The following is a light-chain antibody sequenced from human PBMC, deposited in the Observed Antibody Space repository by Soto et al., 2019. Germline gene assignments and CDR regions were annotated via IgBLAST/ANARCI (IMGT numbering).Light chain of an antibody. V-gene: IGKV3-20*01. CDR2: GVS. CDR1: QSVSSSY. CDR3: EKYSNSPLN. J-gene: IGKJ2*01. Sequence: EIVLTQSPGTLSLSPGERATLSCRASQSVSSSYLAWYQQKPGQAPRLLIYGVSSRATGIPDRFSGSGSGKDFTLTISRLESEDFAVYSTEKYSNSPLNFG.